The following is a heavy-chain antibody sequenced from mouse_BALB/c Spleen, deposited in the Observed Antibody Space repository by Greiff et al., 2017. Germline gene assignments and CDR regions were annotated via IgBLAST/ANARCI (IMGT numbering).Heavy chain of an antibody. D-gene: IGHD4-1*01. Sequence: QVQLQQSGAELAKPGASVKMSCKASGYTFTSYWMHWVKQRPGQGLEWIGYINPSTGYTEYNQKFKDKATLTADKSSSTAYMRLSSLTSEDSAVYYCAANWDLRSEWGQGTLVTVSA. CDR3: AANWDLRSE. CDR2: INPSTGYT. J-gene: IGHJ3*01. CDR1: GYTFTSYW. V-gene: IGHV1-7*01.